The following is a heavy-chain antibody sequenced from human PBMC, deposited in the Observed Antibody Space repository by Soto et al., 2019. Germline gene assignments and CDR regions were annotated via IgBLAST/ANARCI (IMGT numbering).Heavy chain of an antibody. CDR1: GFTFSSYA. J-gene: IGHJ4*02. D-gene: IGHD5-18*01. Sequence: GGSLRLSCAASGFTFSSYAMSWVRQAPGKGLERVASISDGGDDTYYADSVKGRFTISRDNSKSTLYLRMSSLRAEDTAVYYCAKDPSVDTAYYFDYWGQGTLVTVSS. CDR2: ISDGGDDT. CDR3: AKDPSVDTAYYFDY. V-gene: IGHV3-23*01.